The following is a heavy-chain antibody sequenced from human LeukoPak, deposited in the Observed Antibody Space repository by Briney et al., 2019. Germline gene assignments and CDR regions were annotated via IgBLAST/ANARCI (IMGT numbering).Heavy chain of an antibody. CDR3: ARVSEGIVVVVAATRDIGWWFDP. D-gene: IGHD2-15*01. V-gene: IGHV3-7*01. Sequence: GGSLRLSCAASGFTFSSYWMSWVRQAPGKGLEWVANIKQDGSEKYYVDSVKGRFTISRDNAKNSPYLQMNSLRAEDTAVYYCARVSEGIVVVVAATRDIGWWFDPWGQGTLVTVSS. J-gene: IGHJ5*02. CDR1: GFTFSSYW. CDR2: IKQDGSEK.